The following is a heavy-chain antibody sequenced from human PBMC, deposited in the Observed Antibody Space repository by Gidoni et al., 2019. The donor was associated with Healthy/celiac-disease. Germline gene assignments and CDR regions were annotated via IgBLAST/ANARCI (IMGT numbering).Heavy chain of an antibody. V-gene: IGHV3-48*02. CDR3: ARDLGYCSSTSCYNTIANGDY. CDR2: ISSSSSTI. CDR1: GFTFSSYS. D-gene: IGHD2-2*02. J-gene: IGHJ4*02. Sequence: EVQLVESGGGLVQPGGSLRLSCAASGFTFSSYSMNWVRQAPGKGLEWVSYISSSSSTIYYADSVKGRFTISRDNAKNSLYLQMNSLRDEDTAVYYCARDLGYCSSTSCYNTIANGDYWGQGTLVTVSS.